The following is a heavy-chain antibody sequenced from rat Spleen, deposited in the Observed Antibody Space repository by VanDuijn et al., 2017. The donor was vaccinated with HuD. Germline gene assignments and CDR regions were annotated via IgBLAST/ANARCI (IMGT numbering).Heavy chain of an antibody. CDR3: TTGVYPGNFDY. D-gene: IGHD1-4*01. J-gene: IGHJ2*01. V-gene: IGHV5-27*01. CDR2: ISTGGST. CDR1: GFTFSNYY. Sequence: EVQLVESGGGLVQPGGSLKLSCAASGFTFSNYYMAWVRQAPTKGLEWVTYISTGGSTYYRDSVKGRFTISRDNAKSTLYLQMDSLRSEDTATYYCTTGVYPGNFDYWGQGVMVTVSS.